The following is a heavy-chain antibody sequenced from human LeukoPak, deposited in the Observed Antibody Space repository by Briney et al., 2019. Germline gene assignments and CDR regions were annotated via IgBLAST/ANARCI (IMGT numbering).Heavy chain of an antibody. Sequence: SETLSLTCTVSGGSISSYYWSWIRQPPGKGLEWIGYIYYSGSTNYNPSLKSRVTISVDTSKNQFSLKLSSVTAADTAVYYCARGMTTVATGAFDIWGQGTMVTVSS. V-gene: IGHV4-59*01. CDR2: IYYSGST. J-gene: IGHJ3*02. D-gene: IGHD4-23*01. CDR1: GGSISSYY. CDR3: ARGMTTVATGAFDI.